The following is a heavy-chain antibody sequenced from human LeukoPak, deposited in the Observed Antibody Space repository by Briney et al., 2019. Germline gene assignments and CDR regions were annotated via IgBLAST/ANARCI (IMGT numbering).Heavy chain of an antibody. CDR2: TWYDGTNK. D-gene: IGHD6-13*01. CDR3: ARGDRSSWFNFDY. Sequence: GGSLRLSCAASGFTFSSYVMHWVRQAPCKGLEWVAVTWYDGTNKYFADSVRGRFSISRDNSKNTLYLQMNSLRAEDTAVYYCARGDRSSWFNFDYWGQGTLVTVSS. V-gene: IGHV3-33*01. CDR1: GFTFSSYV. J-gene: IGHJ4*02.